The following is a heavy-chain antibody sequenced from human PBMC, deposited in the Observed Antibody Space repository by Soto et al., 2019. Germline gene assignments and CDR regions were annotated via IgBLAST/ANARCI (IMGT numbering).Heavy chain of an antibody. Sequence: SETLSLTCAVYGGSFSGYYWSWIRQPPGKGLEWIGEINHSGSTNYNPSLKSRVTISVDTSKNQFSLKLSSVTAADTAVYYCARYSRGGSGSYQYYYYGMDVWGQGTTVTVSS. J-gene: IGHJ6*02. CDR2: INHSGST. CDR1: GGSFSGYY. CDR3: ARYSRGGSGSYQYYYYGMDV. D-gene: IGHD3-10*01. V-gene: IGHV4-34*01.